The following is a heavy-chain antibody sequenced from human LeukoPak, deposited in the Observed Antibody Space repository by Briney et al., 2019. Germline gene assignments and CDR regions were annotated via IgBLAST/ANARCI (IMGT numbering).Heavy chain of an antibody. D-gene: IGHD6-19*01. J-gene: IGHJ5*01. CDR1: GYTFTSYY. V-gene: IGHV1-46*01. CDR3: ARIPSRIKWLGSNWFDP. Sequence: ASVKVSCKASGYTFTSYYMHWVRQAPGQGLEWMGIINPSGGSTSYAQKLQGRVTMTRDMSTSTVYMELSSLRSEDTAVYYCARIPSRIKWLGSNWFDPWGQGTMVTVSS. CDR2: INPSGGST.